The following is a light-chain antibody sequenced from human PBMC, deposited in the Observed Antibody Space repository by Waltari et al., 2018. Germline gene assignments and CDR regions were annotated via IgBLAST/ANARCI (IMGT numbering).Light chain of an antibody. Sequence: QSALTQPASVSGSPGQSITISCPGTSSDVRGSNYVSWYQQHPGKAPKPMIYDVSNRPSGVSNRFSGSKSDNTASLTISGLQAEDEADYYCNSYTSSSTPVFGGGTKLTVL. CDR2: DVS. J-gene: IGLJ2*01. V-gene: IGLV2-14*03. CDR3: NSYTSSSTPV. CDR1: SSDVRGSNY.